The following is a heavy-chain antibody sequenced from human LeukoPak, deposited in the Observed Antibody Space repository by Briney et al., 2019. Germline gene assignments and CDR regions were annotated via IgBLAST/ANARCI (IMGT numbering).Heavy chain of an antibody. D-gene: IGHD4-23*01. CDR3: ARGRGNPDY. CDR2: INPNSGGT. J-gene: IGHJ4*02. V-gene: IGHV1-2*02. CDR1: GGTFSSYA. Sequence: ASVKVSCKASGGTFSSYAISWVRQAPGQGLEWMGWINPNSGGTNYAQKFQGRVTMTRDTSISTAYMELSRLRSDDTAVYYCARGRGNPDYWGQGTLVTVSS.